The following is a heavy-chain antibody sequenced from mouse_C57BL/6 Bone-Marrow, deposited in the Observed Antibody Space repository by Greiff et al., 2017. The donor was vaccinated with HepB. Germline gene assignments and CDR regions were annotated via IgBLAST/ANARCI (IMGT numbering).Heavy chain of an antibody. J-gene: IGHJ3*01. V-gene: IGHV2-6*01. D-gene: IGHD1-1*02. CDR2: IWGVGST. Sequence: VMLVESGPGLVAPSQSLSITCTVSGFSLTRYGVDWVRQSPGKGLEWLGVIWGVGSTNYTSALKSRLSISKDNAKSQVFLKMNSLQTDDTAMYYWASIDYGFAYWGQGTLVTVSA. CDR1: GFSLTRYG. CDR3: ASIDYGFAY.